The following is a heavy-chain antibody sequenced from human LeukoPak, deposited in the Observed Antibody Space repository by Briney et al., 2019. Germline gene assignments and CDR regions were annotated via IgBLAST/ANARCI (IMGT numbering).Heavy chain of an antibody. V-gene: IGHV3-23*01. CDR1: EFTFSNYA. Sequence: GSLRLSCAASEFTFSNYAMSWVRQTPGKGLDWVSAISGGGDSTYYADSVNGRFTISRDNSKNTLYLQMNSLRGEDTALYYCAKVAGSSGWYGRNAFDIWGQGTMVTVSS. CDR2: ISGGGDST. J-gene: IGHJ3*02. CDR3: AKVAGSSGWYGRNAFDI. D-gene: IGHD6-19*01.